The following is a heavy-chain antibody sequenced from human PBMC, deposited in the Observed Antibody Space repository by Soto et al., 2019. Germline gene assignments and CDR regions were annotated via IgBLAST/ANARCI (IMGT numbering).Heavy chain of an antibody. CDR1: GGTFSSYA. D-gene: IGHD2-21*02. Sequence: SVKVSCKASGGTFSSYAISWVRQAPGQGLEWMGGIIPIFGTANYAQKFQGRVTITADESMSTAYMELSSLRSEDTAVYYCAREGLYCGGDCSGNWFDPWGQGTLVTVSS. CDR3: AREGLYCGGDCSGNWFDP. V-gene: IGHV1-69*13. J-gene: IGHJ5*02. CDR2: IIPIFGTA.